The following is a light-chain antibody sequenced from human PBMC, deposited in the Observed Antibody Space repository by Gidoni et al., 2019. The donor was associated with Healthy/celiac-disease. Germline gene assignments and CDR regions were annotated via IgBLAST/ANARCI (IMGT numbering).Light chain of an antibody. CDR2: DAS. Sequence: EIVLTQSPATLSLSPGERATLSCRASQSVSSYLDWYQQKPGQAPRLLFYDASNRATGIPARFSGSGSGTDFTLTISSLEPEDFAVYYCQQRSNWPPWTFGQGTKVEIK. CDR3: QQRSNWPPWT. J-gene: IGKJ1*01. V-gene: IGKV3-11*01. CDR1: QSVSSY.